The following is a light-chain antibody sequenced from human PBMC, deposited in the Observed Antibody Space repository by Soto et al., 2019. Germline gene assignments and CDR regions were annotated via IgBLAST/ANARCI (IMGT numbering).Light chain of an antibody. CDR3: ISYTSSSNVV. Sequence: QSALTQPASVSGSPGQSITISCTGTSSDVGGYNYVSWYQQHPGKAPKLMIYEVSNRPSGVSNRFSGSKSGNTASLTISGLQAEDDADYYCISYTSSSNVVFGGGTKLTVL. CDR2: EVS. V-gene: IGLV2-14*01. J-gene: IGLJ2*01. CDR1: SSDVGGYNY.